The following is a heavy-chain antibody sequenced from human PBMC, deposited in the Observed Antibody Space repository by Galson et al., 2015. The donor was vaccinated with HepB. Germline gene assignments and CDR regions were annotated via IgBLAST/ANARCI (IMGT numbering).Heavy chain of an antibody. V-gene: IGHV5-10-1*01. CDR3: ARIVAGYPLGNDAFDI. Sequence: QSGAEVKKPGESLKISCKGSGYSFTSYWISWVRQMPGKGLEWMGRIDPSDSYTNYSPSFQGHVTISADKSTSTAYMELSSLRSEDTAVYYCARIVAGYPLGNDAFDIWGQGTMVTVSS. J-gene: IGHJ3*02. CDR2: IDPSDSYT. D-gene: IGHD3-16*01. CDR1: GYSFTSYW.